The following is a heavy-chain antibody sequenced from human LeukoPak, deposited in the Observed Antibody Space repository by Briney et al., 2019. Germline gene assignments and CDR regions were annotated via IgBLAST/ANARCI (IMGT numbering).Heavy chain of an antibody. V-gene: IGHV4-39*07. CDR3: ARETSQKGAHYMDV. J-gene: IGHJ6*03. Sequence: PSETLSLTCTVSGGSISSSSYYWGWIRQPPGKGLEWIGNFYYSGSTYYNPSLKSRVTISVDTSKNQFSLKLSSVTAADTAVYYCARETSQKGAHYMDVWGKGTTVTISS. D-gene: IGHD3-16*01. CDR2: FYYSGST. CDR1: GGSISSSSYY.